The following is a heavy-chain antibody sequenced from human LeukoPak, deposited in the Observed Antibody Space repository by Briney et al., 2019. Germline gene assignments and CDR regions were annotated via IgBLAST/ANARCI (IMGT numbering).Heavy chain of an antibody. D-gene: IGHD5-18*01. J-gene: IGHJ3*02. CDR2: IYSGGST. CDR3: ARARIQLWVDAFDI. V-gene: IGHV3-53*01. CDR1: GFTVSSNY. Sequence: GGSLRLSCAASGFTVSSNYMSWVRQAPGKGLEWVSVIYSGGSTYYADSVKGRFTISRDNSKNTLYLQMNSLRAEDTAVYYCARARIQLWVDAFDIWGXGTMVTVSS.